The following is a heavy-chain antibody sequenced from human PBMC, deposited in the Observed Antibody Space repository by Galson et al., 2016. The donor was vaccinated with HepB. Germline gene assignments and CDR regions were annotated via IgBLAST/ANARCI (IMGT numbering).Heavy chain of an antibody. D-gene: IGHD2-15*01. CDR1: GYTFTSRG. CDR2: ISAYDGHT. V-gene: IGHV1-18*01. Sequence: SVKVSCKASGYTFTSRGISWVRQAPGQGLERMGWISAYDGHTNYGQKLQDRLTMTTDTSTSTAYMELRSLRSDDTAVYYCARDQAPLPGDYWGRGTLVTVSS. CDR3: ARDQAPLPGDY. J-gene: IGHJ4*02.